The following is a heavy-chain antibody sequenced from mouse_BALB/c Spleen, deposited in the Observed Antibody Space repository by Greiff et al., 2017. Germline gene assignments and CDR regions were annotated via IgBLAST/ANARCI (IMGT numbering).Heavy chain of an antibody. CDR2: ISYSGST. J-gene: IGHJ1*01. V-gene: IGHV3-8*02. D-gene: IGHD1-1*01. CDR3: ARGYYYGSSYWYFDV. Sequence: EVQLQESGPSLVKPSQTLSLTCSVTGDSITSGYWNWIRKFPGNKLEYMGYISYSGSTYYNPSLKSRISITRDTSKNQYYLQLNSVTTEDTATYYCARGYYYGSSYWYFDVWGAGTTVTVSS. CDR1: GDSITSGY.